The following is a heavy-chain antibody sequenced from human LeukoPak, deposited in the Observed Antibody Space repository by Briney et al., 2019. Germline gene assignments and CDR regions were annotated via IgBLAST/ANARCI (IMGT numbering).Heavy chain of an antibody. CDR3: ARDRYSYGY. J-gene: IGHJ4*02. CDR1: GGSISSYY. D-gene: IGHD5-18*01. Sequence: SETLSLTCTVSGGSISSYYWSWIRQPPGKGLEWIGYIYYSVSTNYNPSLKSRVNISVDTSKNQFSLKLSSVTAADTAVYYCARDRYSYGYWGQGTLVTVSS. CDR2: IYYSVST. V-gene: IGHV4-59*12.